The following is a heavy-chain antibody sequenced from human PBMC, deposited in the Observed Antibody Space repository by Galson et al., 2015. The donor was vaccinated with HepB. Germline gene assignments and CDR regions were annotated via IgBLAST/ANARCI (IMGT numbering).Heavy chain of an antibody. Sequence: SLRPSCAASGLTFSNYGLHWVRQAPGKGLEWVAVIWYDGSNEYYADSVKGRFTISRDNSKNTLYLQMNSLRAEDTAVYYCARDASGNSHWFDPWGQGTLVIVSS. CDR2: IWYDGSNE. J-gene: IGHJ5*02. CDR3: ARDASGNSHWFDP. D-gene: IGHD4-23*01. V-gene: IGHV3-33*01. CDR1: GLTFSNYG.